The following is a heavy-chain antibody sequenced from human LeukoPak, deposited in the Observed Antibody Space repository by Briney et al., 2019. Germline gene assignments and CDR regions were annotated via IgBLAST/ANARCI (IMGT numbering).Heavy chain of an antibody. CDR2: IIPILGIA. D-gene: IGHD5-18*01. J-gene: IGHJ6*02. CDR3: ASPLGRQLWLSGMDV. Sequence: GASVKVSCKASGGTFRSYAISWVRQVPGQGLEWMGRIIPILGIANYAQKFQGRVTITADKSTSTAYMELSSLRSEDTAVYYCASPLGRQLWLSGMDVWGQGTTVTVSS. V-gene: IGHV1-69*04. CDR1: GGTFRSYA.